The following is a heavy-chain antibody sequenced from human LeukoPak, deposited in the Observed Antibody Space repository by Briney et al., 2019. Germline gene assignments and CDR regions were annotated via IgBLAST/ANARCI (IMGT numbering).Heavy chain of an antibody. CDR2: ITGNHGPT. Sequence: GGSLRLSCAASGFTFSSSAMTWVRQAPGKGLEWVSSITGNHGPTYNTDSVKGRFTISRDNSQNTLYLQMNSLRAEDTAVYYCTKDPIGDYVGAFDPWGQGTLVTVSS. CDR3: TKDPIGDYVGAFDP. J-gene: IGHJ5*02. D-gene: IGHD4-17*01. CDR1: GFTFSSSA. V-gene: IGHV3-23*01.